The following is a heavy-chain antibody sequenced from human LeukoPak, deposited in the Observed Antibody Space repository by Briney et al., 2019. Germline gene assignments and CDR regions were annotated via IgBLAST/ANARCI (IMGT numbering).Heavy chain of an antibody. CDR1: GGSFSGYY. CDR2: INHSGST. D-gene: IGHD2-2*01. CDR3: ARALVPAANYDY. J-gene: IGHJ4*02. V-gene: IGHV4-34*01. Sequence: SETLSLTYAVYGGSFSGYYWSWIRQPPGKGLEWIGEINHSGSTNYNPSLKSRVTISVDTSKNQFSLKLSSVTAADTAVYYCARALVPAANYDYWGQGTLVTVSS.